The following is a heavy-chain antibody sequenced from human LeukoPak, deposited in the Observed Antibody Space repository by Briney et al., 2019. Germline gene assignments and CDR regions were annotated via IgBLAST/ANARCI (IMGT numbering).Heavy chain of an antibody. V-gene: IGHV5-10-1*01. CDR1: GYSFTSYW. Sequence: PGESLQISFKGSGYSFTSYWISWVRPMPGKGLEWMGRIDPSDSYSNYSPSFQGHVTISADKSISTAYLQWSSLKASDTGMYYCACYSGVLNWFDPWGQGTLVTVSS. CDR3: ACYSGVLNWFDP. J-gene: IGHJ5*02. CDR2: IDPSDSYS. D-gene: IGHD2-15*01.